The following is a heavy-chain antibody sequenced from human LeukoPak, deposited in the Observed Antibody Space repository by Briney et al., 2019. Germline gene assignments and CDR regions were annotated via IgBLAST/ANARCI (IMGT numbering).Heavy chain of an antibody. V-gene: IGHV1-69*13. CDR3: ARDGPYGDRTFDY. J-gene: IGHJ4*02. CDR2: IIPIFGTA. CDR1: GYTFTGYY. Sequence: GASVKVSCKASGYTFTGYYMHWVRQAPGQGLEWMGGIIPIFGTANYAQKFQGRVTITADESTSTAYMELSSLRSEDTAVYYCARDGPYGDRTFDYWGQGTLVTVSS. D-gene: IGHD4-17*01.